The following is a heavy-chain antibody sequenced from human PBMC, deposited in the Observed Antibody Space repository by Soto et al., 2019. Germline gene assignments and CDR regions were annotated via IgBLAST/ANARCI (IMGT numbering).Heavy chain of an antibody. CDR2: INHSGST. CDR3: ARTVRTGSPPSN. Sequence: SETLSLTCAVYGGSFSGYYWSWIRQPPGKGLEWIGEINHSGSTNYNPSLKSRVTISVDTSKNQFSLKLSSVTAADTAVYYCARTVRTGSPPSNWGQGTLVTVSS. V-gene: IGHV4-34*01. D-gene: IGHD1-1*01. CDR1: GGSFSGYY. J-gene: IGHJ4*02.